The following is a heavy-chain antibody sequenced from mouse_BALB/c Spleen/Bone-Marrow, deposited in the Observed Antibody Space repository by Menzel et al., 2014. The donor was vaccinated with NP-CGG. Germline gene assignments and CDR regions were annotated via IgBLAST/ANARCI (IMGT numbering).Heavy chain of an antibody. Sequence: EVHLVESGGGLVQPGGSRKLSCAASGFTFSSFGMHWVRQAPEKGLEWVAYISSGSSTIYYADTVKGRFTISRDSPKNTLFLQMTSLKSEDTSMYYCASVSAWFAYWGQGTLVTVSA. J-gene: IGHJ3*01. CDR3: ASVSAWFAY. CDR2: ISSGSSTI. V-gene: IGHV5-17*02. D-gene: IGHD3-1*01. CDR1: GFTFSSFG.